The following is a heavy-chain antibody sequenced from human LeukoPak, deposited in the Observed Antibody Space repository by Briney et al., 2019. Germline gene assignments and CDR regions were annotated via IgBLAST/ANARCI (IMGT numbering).Heavy chain of an antibody. CDR2: IYYSGST. Sequence: SETLPLTCTVSGGSISSYYWSWTRQPPGKGLEWIGYIYYSGSTNYNPSLKSRVTISVDTSKNQFSLKLSSVTAADTAVYYCARGYDSSGLCDYWGQGTLVTVFS. D-gene: IGHD3-22*01. CDR3: ARGYDSSGLCDY. V-gene: IGHV4-59*08. J-gene: IGHJ4*02. CDR1: GGSISSYY.